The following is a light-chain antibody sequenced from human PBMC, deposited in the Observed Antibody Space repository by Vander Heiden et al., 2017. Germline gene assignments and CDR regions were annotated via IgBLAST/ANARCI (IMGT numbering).Light chain of an antibody. CDR1: KLGDKS. Sequence: SYELPQPPSVSVSPGQPASITCSGDKLGDKSACWYQQKPGQSPVLVIYQDSKRPSGIPERFSGSNSGNTATLTISGTQAMDEADYYCQAWDSSTVVFGGGTKLTVL. V-gene: IGLV3-1*01. CDR3: QAWDSSTVV. J-gene: IGLJ2*01. CDR2: QDS.